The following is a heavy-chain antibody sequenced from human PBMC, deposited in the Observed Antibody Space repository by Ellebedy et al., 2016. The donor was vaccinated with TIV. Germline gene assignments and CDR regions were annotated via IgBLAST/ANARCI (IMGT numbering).Heavy chain of an antibody. V-gene: IGHV1-18*01. CDR3: ARGNSGWMAIDY. CDR2: ISDYNGNT. CDR1: GYTFTSYG. D-gene: IGHD6-19*01. Sequence: AASVKVSCKASGYTFTSYGLSWARQDPGQGLEWMGWISDYNGNTNYAQKLQGRVTMTTDTSTSTAYMELRSLRSDDTAVDYCARGNSGWMAIDYWGQGTLVTVSS. J-gene: IGHJ4*02.